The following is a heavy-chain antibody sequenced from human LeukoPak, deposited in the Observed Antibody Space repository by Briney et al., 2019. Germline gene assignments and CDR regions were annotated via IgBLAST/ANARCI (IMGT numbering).Heavy chain of an antibody. D-gene: IGHD3-22*01. CDR1: GGSISSYY. CDR2: IYYSGST. Sequence: SETLSLTCTVSGGSISSYYWSWIRQPPGKGLEWIGYIYYSGSTNYNPSLKSRVTISGDTSKNQFSLKLSSVTAADTAVYYCARTQNSDSSGYYGYWGQGTLVTVSS. J-gene: IGHJ4*02. V-gene: IGHV4-59*08. CDR3: ARTQNSDSSGYYGY.